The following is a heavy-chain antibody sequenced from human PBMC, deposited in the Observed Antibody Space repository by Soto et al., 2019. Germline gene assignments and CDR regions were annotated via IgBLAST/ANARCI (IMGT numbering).Heavy chain of an antibody. CDR3: AGLGVCGVDCYSFDY. Sequence: SETLSLTCTVSGGSISSGDYYWSWIRQHPGKGLEWIGYIYYSGSTYYNPSLKSRVTISVDTSKNQFSLKLSSVTAADTAVYYCAGLGVCGVDCYSFDYWGQGSMVNVSS. J-gene: IGHJ4*02. D-gene: IGHD2-21*02. CDR2: IYYSGST. V-gene: IGHV4-31*03. CDR1: GGSISSGDYY.